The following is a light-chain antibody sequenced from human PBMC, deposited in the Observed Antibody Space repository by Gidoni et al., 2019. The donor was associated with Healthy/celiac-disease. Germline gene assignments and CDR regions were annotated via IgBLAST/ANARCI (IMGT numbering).Light chain of an antibody. CDR3: QQRSNWPPRNT. J-gene: IGKJ2*01. Sequence: EIVLTQSPATLSLSPGERATLSCRASQSVSSYLAWYQQKPGQAPRLLIYDASNRATGIPARFSGSGSGTDFTLTISSQEPEDFAVYYCQQRSNWPPRNTFGQGTKLEIK. CDR1: QSVSSY. CDR2: DAS. V-gene: IGKV3-11*01.